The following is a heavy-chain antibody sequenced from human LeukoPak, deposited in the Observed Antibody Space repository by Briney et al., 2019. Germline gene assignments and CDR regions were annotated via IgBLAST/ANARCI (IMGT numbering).Heavy chain of an antibody. CDR2: IYPGDSDI. V-gene: IGHV5-51*01. D-gene: IGHD1-26*01. CDR3: ARKGGSYLPWFDP. CDR1: GYTFTSYW. Sequence: GESLKISCQGSGYTFTSYWIGWVRQMPGKGLEWMGIIYPGDSDIRYSPSFQGQVTISADKSISTAYLQWSSLKASDTAMYYCARKGGSYLPWFDPWGQGTLVTVSS. J-gene: IGHJ5*02.